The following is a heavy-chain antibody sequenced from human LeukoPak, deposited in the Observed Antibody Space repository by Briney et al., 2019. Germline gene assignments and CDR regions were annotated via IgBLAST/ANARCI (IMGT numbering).Heavy chain of an antibody. Sequence: ASVKVSCKASGNTFTGYYMHWVRQAPGQGLEWMGWINPNSGGTNYAQKFQGRVTMTRDTSISTAYMELSRLRSDDTAVYYCARDQVVVVPARYYYMDVWGRGTTVTVSS. V-gene: IGHV1-2*02. J-gene: IGHJ6*03. CDR3: ARDQVVVVPARYYYMDV. CDR2: INPNSGGT. D-gene: IGHD2-2*01. CDR1: GNTFTGYY.